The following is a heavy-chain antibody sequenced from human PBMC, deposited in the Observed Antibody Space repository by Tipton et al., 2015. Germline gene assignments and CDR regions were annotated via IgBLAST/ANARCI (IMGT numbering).Heavy chain of an antibody. CDR1: GASLSNYY. CDR2: IYSSGST. CDR3: AGGAYTYNWFDP. J-gene: IGHJ5*02. Sequence: TLSLTCTVSGASLSNYYWNWVRQPPGKGLEWIGYIYSSGSTNYAPSLESRVTMSIDTSKNQFSLRLASVNTADTAIYYCAGGAYTYNWFDPWGQGTPVTVSS. V-gene: IGHV4-59*01. D-gene: IGHD2-2*02.